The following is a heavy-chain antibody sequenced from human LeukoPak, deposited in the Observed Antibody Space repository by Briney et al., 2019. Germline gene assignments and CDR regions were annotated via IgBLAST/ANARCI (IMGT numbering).Heavy chain of an antibody. V-gene: IGHV3-48*01. D-gene: IGHD3-22*01. CDR3: ARDRYYDSSGSFDY. Sequence: GGSLRLSCAASGVTFSNYSMNWVRQAPGKGLEWVSYISSSSSTIYYADSVKGRFTISRDNAKNSLYLQMSSLRAEDTAVYYCARDRYYDSSGSFDYWGQGTLVTVSS. J-gene: IGHJ4*02. CDR1: GVTFSNYS. CDR2: ISSSSSTI.